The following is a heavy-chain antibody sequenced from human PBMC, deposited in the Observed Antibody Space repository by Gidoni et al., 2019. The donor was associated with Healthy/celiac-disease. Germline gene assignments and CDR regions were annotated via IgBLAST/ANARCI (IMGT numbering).Heavy chain of an antibody. CDR1: GFTFSNAW. CDR3: TTAWYLYYYYYYMDV. CDR2: IKSKTDGGTT. V-gene: IGHV3-15*01. D-gene: IGHD1-20*01. Sequence: EVQLVESGGGLVKPGGSLRLSCAASGFTFSNAWMSWVRQAPGKGLEWVGRIKSKTDGGTTDYAAPVKGRFTISRDDSKNTLYLQMNSLKTEDTAVYYCTTAWYLYYYYYYMDVWGKGTTVTVSS. J-gene: IGHJ6*03.